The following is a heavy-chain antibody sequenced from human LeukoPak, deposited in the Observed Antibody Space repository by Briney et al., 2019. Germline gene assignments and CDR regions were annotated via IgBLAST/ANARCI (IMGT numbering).Heavy chain of an antibody. CDR2: ISGDGRST. CDR1: GFTFSTYW. CDR3: VRRGDASSGWGDHDY. J-gene: IGHJ4*02. V-gene: IGHV3-74*01. D-gene: IGHD6-19*01. Sequence: AGGSLRLSCAASGFTFSTYWIHWVRQSPGKGLEWVSRISGDGRSTNYADTVKGRFTISRDNSKNMLHLQMSSLTGEDTALYYCVRRGDASSGWGDHDYWGQGALVTVSS.